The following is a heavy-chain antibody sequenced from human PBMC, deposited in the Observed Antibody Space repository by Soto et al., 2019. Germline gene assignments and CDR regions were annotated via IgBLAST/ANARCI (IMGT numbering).Heavy chain of an antibody. Sequence: VQSGAEVKESGASVKVSCKASGYTFINYGVAWVRRAPGQGPEWMGWISGSNGDTKYAQNLQNRVSLTTDTSTNTAYMDLRSLRPDDTAIYFCGRGGLAVSGTYDYWGQGSLVTVSS. CDR2: ISGSNGDT. J-gene: IGHJ4*02. CDR1: GYTFINYG. CDR3: GRGGLAVSGTYDY. D-gene: IGHD6-19*01. V-gene: IGHV1-18*01.